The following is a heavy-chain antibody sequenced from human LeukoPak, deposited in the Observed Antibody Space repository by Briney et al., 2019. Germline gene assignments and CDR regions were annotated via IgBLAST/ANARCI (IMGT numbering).Heavy chain of an antibody. V-gene: IGHV3-66*01. CDR3: ARNLYYYDSSGYYYY. Sequence: GGSLRLSCAASGFTVSSNYMRWVRQAPGKGLEWVSAIYTGGSTYYAGSVKGRFTISRDNSKNTLYLQMNSLRAEDTAVYYCARNLYYYDSSGYYYYWGQGTLVTVSS. D-gene: IGHD3-22*01. J-gene: IGHJ4*02. CDR1: GFTVSSNY. CDR2: IYTGGST.